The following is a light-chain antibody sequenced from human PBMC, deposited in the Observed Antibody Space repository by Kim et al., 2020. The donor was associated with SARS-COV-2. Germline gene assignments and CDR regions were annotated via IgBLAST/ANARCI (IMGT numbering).Light chain of an antibody. CDR1: QAIASW. J-gene: IGKJ5*01. Sequence: DVQLTQSPSFVSASVGDRVTITCRASQAIASWLAWYQQKPGRAPNLLIYAASALQSGVPSRFGGSGSGTEFTLTISNLQPEDFATYYCQQSNNFPISFGRGTRLEIK. CDR2: AAS. V-gene: IGKV1-12*01. CDR3: QQSNNFPIS.